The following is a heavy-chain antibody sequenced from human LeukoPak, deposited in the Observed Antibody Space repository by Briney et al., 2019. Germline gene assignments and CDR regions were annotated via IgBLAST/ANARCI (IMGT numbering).Heavy chain of an antibody. CDR1: GFTFRGYW. CDR2: IGSDRGST. D-gene: IGHD1-26*01. Sequence: GGSLRLSCTASGFTFRGYWMNWVRQAPGKGLVWVSRIGSDRGSTTYADSVKGRFTISRDTAKNALYLQMTSLRAEDTAVYYCARGGSGNFYYWGQGTLVTVSS. CDR3: ARGGSGNFYY. J-gene: IGHJ4*02. V-gene: IGHV3-74*03.